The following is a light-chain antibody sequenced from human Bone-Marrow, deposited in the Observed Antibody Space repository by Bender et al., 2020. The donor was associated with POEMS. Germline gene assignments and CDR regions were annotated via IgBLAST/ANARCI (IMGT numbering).Light chain of an antibody. V-gene: IGLV2-23*01. J-gene: IGLJ3*02. CDR2: EGT. Sequence: QSALTQPASVSGSPGQSITISCIGTNSDVGSWHLVSWYQQHPGKAPKLIIFEGTKRPSGVSIRFSGSKSGNTASLTISGLQAEDEADYYCCAYTGSSTWLFGGGTKLTVL. CDR1: NSDVGSWHL. CDR3: CAYTGSSTWL.